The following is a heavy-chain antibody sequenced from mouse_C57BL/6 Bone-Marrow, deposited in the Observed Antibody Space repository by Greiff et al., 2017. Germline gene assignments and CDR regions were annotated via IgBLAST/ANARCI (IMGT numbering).Heavy chain of an antibody. V-gene: IGHV1-69*01. Sequence: QVQLQQPGAELVMPGASVKLSCKASGYTFTSYWMHWVKQRPGQGLEWIGEIDPSDSYTNYNQKFKGKSTLTVDKYSSTAYMQLSSLTSADSAVYYCAREGSWFAYWGQGTLVTVSA. CDR3: AREGSWFAY. CDR1: GYTFTSYW. J-gene: IGHJ3*01. CDR2: IDPSDSYT.